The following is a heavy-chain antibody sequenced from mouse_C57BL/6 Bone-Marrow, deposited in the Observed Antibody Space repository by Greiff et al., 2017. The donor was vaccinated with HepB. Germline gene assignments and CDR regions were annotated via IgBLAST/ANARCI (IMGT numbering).Heavy chain of an antibody. Sequence: EVKLMESGGGLVQSGRSLRLSCAPSGFTFSDFYMEWVRQAPGKGLEWIAASRNKANDYTTEYSASVKGRFIVSRDTSQSILYLQMNALRAEDTAIYYCARDAWGGWFAYWGQGTLVTVSA. CDR2: SRNKANDYTT. J-gene: IGHJ3*01. V-gene: IGHV7-1*01. CDR1: GFTFSDFY. CDR3: ARDAWGGWFAY.